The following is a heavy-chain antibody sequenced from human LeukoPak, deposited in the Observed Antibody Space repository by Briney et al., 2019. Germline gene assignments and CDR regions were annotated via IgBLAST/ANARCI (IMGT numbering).Heavy chain of an antibody. CDR3: ARGKFFYGDYPPFDY. D-gene: IGHD4-17*01. J-gene: IGHJ4*02. CDR1: GFTFSSYG. CDR2: ISGSGGST. Sequence: GGTLRLSCAASGFTFSSYGMSWVRQAPGKGLEWVSAISGSGGSTYYADSVKGRFTISRDNSKNTLYLQMNSLRAEDTAVYYCARGKFFYGDYPPFDYWGQGTLVTVSS. V-gene: IGHV3-23*01.